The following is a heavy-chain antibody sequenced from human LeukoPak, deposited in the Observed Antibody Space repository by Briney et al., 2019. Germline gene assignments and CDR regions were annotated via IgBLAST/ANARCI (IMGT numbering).Heavy chain of an antibody. CDR2: INHSGST. CDR1: GGSFSGYY. Sequence: SETLSLTCAVYGGSFSGYYWSWIRQPPGKGLEWIGEINHSGSTNYNPSLKSRVTISVDTSKNQFSLKLSSVTAADTAVYYCARRNGPGYCSSTSCYHYYFDYWGQGTLVTVSS. CDR3: ARRNGPGYCSSTSCYHYYFDY. V-gene: IGHV4-34*01. D-gene: IGHD2-2*01. J-gene: IGHJ4*02.